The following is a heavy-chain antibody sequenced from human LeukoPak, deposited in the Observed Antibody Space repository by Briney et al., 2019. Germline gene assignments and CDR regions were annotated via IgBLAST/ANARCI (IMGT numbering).Heavy chain of an antibody. CDR2: INPNSGGT. CDR3: ARDLAGGYSYGSDY. Sequence: ASVKVSCTASGYTFTVYYMHWVRQAPGQGLEWMGWINPNSGGTNYAQKFQGRVTMTRDTSISTAYMELSRLRSDDTAVYYCARDLAGGYSYGSDYWGQGTLVTVSS. J-gene: IGHJ4*02. CDR1: GYTFTVYY. D-gene: IGHD5-18*01. V-gene: IGHV1-2*02.